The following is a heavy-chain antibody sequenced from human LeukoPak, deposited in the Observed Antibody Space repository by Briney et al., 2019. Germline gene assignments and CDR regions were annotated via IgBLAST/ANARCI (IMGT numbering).Heavy chain of an antibody. CDR2: NNGDGSTT. CDR1: GFSLSGYW. CDR3: ARDPRNVGLAP. V-gene: IGHV3-74*01. J-gene: IGHJ5*02. Sequence: GGSLRLSCVAPGFSLSGYWMYWVRQAPGKGLMYISRNNGDGSTTNYADVVKGRFTMSRDNVKNALHLQMNSLRVEDTAVYYCARDPRNVGLAPWGQGTLVTVSS. D-gene: IGHD2-15*01.